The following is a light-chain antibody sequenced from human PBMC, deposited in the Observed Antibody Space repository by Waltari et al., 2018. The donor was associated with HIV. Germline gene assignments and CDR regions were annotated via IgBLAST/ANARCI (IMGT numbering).Light chain of an antibody. V-gene: IGLV3-25*03. J-gene: IGLJ2*01. CDR2: KDS. CDR1: ALPKQY. Sequence: SYELTQPPSVSVSPGQAAIITCSGAALPKQYAYWYQQRSGQAPVFVVYKDSERPSGIPERFSGSGSGTTVTLTISGVQPEDEADYYCQSVDNSGFHVIFGGGTKLTVL. CDR3: QSVDNSGFHVI.